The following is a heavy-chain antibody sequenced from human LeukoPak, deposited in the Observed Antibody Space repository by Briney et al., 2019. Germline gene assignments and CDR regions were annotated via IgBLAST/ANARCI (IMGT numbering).Heavy chain of an antibody. CDR1: GFTFSSYA. V-gene: IGHV3-30*07. CDR2: ISYDGSNK. D-gene: IGHD3-22*01. J-gene: IGHJ4*02. Sequence: GRSLRLSCAASGFTFSSYAMHWVRQAPGKGLEWVAVISYDGSNKYYADSVKGRFTISRDNPKNTLYLQMNSLRAEDTAVYFCARRGVVIRVILVGFHKEAFYFDSWGQGALVTVSS. CDR3: ARRGVVIRVILVGFHKEAFYFDS.